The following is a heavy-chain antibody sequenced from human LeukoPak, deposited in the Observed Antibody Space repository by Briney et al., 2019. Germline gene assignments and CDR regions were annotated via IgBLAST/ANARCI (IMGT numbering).Heavy chain of an antibody. CDR3: ARDESSRDDSGGFHY. CDR2: XHXXXXT. D-gene: IGHD2-15*01. J-gene: IGHJ4*02. V-gene: IGHV4-4*07. CDR1: SASVTSHH. Sequence: SETLSLTCTVSSASVTSHHWXXXXXPAGKGXXXXXXXHXXXXTNYNPSLRXXXXXXXXKSKNELSLTLNSVSAADTAVYYCARDESSRDDSGGFHYWGRGLLVTVSS.